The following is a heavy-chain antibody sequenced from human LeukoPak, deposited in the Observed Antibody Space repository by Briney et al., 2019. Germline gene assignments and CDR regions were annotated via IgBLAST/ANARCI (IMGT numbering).Heavy chain of an antibody. CDR1: GGSFSSYY. D-gene: IGHD6-13*01. J-gene: IGHJ4*02. CDR2: IYYSGST. CDR3: ARLQGSSWFDY. Sequence: SETLSLTCAVYGGSFSSYYWGWIRQPPGKGLEWIGSIYYSGSTYYNPSLKSRVTISVDTSKNQFSLKLSSVTAADTAVYYCARLQGSSWFDYWGQGTLVTVSS. V-gene: IGHV4-39*01.